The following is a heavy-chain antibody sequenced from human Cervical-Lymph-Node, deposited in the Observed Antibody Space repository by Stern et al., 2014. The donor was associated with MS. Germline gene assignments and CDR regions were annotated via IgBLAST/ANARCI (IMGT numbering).Heavy chain of an antibody. Sequence: VQLVESGAEVKKPGASVKVSCKASGYTFTSYGFSWVRQAPGQGLEWMGWISVYNGDTNYAQKLQGRVTMPTETSTSTAYMELRSLRFDDTAVYYCARETPNCSGGSCYPRIDYWGQGTLVTVSS. J-gene: IGHJ4*02. D-gene: IGHD2-15*01. CDR2: ISVYNGDT. CDR3: ARETPNCSGGSCYPRIDY. CDR1: GYTFTSYG. V-gene: IGHV1-18*01.